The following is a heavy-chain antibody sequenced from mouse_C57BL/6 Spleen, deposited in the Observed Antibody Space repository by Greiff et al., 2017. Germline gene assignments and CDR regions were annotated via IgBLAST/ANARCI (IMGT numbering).Heavy chain of an antibody. V-gene: IGHV1-26*01. J-gene: IGHJ2*01. CDR2: INPNNGGT. CDR1: GYTFTDYY. D-gene: IGHD1-1*01. Sequence: EVQLQQSGPELVKPGASVKISCKASGYTFTDYYMNWVKQSHGKSLEWIGDINPNNGGTSYNQKFKGKATLTVDKSSSTAYMELRSLTSEDSAVYYCAREVLLRWEGFDYWGQGTTLTVSS. CDR3: AREVLLRWEGFDY.